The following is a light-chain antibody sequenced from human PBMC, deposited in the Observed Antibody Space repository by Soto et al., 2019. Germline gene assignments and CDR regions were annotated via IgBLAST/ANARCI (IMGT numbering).Light chain of an antibody. CDR3: QQYNSYSRT. CDR2: DAS. CDR1: QSISSW. Sequence: DIQMTQSPSTLSASVGDRVTITCRASQSISSWLAWYQQKPGKAPKLLIYDASSLESGVPSRFSGSGSGTEFTLTISSPQPADFATYYCQQYNSYSRTFGQGTKVQIK. V-gene: IGKV1-5*01. J-gene: IGKJ1*01.